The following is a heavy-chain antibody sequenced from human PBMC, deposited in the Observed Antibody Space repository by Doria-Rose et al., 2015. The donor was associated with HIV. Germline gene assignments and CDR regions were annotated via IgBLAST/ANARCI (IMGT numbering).Heavy chain of an antibody. CDR2: IYYSGST. J-gene: IGHJ1*01. CDR1: GGSFSGYY. Sequence: LSCAVYGGSFSGYYWTWIRQSPGKGLEWIGTIYYSGSTYYNVSLKSRLNISVDTSKNQLSLKVTSVTAAETALYYCAALVGRGLKYFQHWGQGILVTVSS. CDR3: AALVGRGLKYFQH. V-gene: IGHV4-34*01. D-gene: IGHD2-15*01.